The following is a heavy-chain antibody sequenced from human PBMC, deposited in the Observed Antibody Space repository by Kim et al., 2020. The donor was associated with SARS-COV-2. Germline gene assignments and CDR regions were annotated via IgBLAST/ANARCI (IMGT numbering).Heavy chain of an antibody. Sequence: ASVKVSCKASGYTFTGYYMHWVRQAPGQGLEWMGRINPNSGGTNYAQKFQGRVTMTRDTSISTAYMELSRLRSDDTAVYYCATDYCSSTSCSSTKNYYYYGMDVWGQGTTVTVSS. D-gene: IGHD2-2*01. CDR1: GYTFTGYY. J-gene: IGHJ6*02. CDR3: ATDYCSSTSCSSTKNYYYYGMDV. V-gene: IGHV1-2*06. CDR2: INPNSGGT.